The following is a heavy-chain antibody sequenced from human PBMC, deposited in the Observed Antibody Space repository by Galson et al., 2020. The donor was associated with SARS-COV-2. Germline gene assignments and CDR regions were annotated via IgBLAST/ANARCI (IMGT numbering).Heavy chain of an antibody. CDR2: IFPRDSDN. J-gene: IGHJ6*02. Sequence: GESLKISCKGSGYNFASFWIGWLRQLPGKGLEWMGIIFPRDSDNRYSPSFQGQVTMSADKSISTAYLQWSSLKASDTATYDCAIDPGSLYYYYGMDVWGQGTTVIVSS. CDR3: AIDPGSLYYYYGMDV. D-gene: IGHD3-16*01. V-gene: IGHV5-51*01. CDR1: GYNFASFW.